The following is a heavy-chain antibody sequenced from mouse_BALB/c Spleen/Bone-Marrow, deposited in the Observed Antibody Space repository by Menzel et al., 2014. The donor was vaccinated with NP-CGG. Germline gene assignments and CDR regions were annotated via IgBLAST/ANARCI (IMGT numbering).Heavy chain of an antibody. CDR3: ARWGFNY. CDR1: GYTFISYW. J-gene: IGHJ2*01. CDR2: INPSNGRT. V-gene: IGHV1S81*02. Sequence: QVQLQQPGAALVKPGASVKLSRKASGYTFISYWKQWVKQRPGQGLEWIGEINPSNGRTNYNEKFKGTATLNVDKSSITADIQLSSLTSEASAVDDSARWGFNYWGEGTALTVSS.